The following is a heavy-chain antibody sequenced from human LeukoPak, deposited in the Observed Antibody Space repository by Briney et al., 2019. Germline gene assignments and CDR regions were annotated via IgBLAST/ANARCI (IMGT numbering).Heavy chain of an antibody. J-gene: IGHJ6*02. CDR2: TSSDLNVK. D-gene: IGHD4-17*01. CDR3: AKTTVTTGYYYGMDV. Sequence: GGSLRLSCAASGFTFRNYVIHWVRQAPGKGLEWVAVTSSDLNVKLYADSVKGRFTISRDNSKNTLYLQMNSLGAEDTAVYYCAKTTVTTGYYYGMDVWGQGTTVTVSS. CDR1: GFTFRNYV. V-gene: IGHV3-30-3*01.